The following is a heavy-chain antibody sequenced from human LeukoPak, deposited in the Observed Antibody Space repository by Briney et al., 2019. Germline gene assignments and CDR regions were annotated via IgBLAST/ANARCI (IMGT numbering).Heavy chain of an antibody. CDR1: GFTFSSYA. D-gene: IGHD6-13*01. CDR2: ISGSGGST. J-gene: IGHJ5*02. V-gene: IGHV3-23*01. Sequence: GGTLRLSCAASGFTFSSYAMSWVRQAPGKGLEWVSAISGSGGSTYYADSVKGRFTISRDNSKNTLYLQMNSLRAEDTAVYYCAKDRGQLVLGWFDPWGQGTLVTVSS. CDR3: AKDRGQLVLGWFDP.